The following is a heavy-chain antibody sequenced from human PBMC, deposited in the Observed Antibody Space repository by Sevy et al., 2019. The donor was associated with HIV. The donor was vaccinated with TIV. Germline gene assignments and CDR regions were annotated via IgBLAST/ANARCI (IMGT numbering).Heavy chain of an antibody. CDR2: INPNSGGT. D-gene: IGHD3-16*01. V-gene: IGHV1-2*06. CDR3: ARDLGGGYFDY. CDR1: GYTFTGYY. J-gene: IGHJ4*02. Sequence: ASVKVSCKASGYTFTGYYMHWVRQAPGQGLEWMGRINPNSGGTNYAQTFQGRVTMTRDTSISTAYMELSRLGSDDTAVYYCARDLGGGYFDYWGQGTLVTVSS.